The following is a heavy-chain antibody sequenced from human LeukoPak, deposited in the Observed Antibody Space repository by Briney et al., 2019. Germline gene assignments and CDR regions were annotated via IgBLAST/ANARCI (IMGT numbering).Heavy chain of an antibody. V-gene: IGHV1-46*01. CDR3: ARGGKVITFGGVPRDY. CDR1: GYTFTSYY. D-gene: IGHD3-16*01. Sequence: ASVKVSCKASGYTFTSYYMHWVRQAPGQGLEWMGIINPSGGSTSYAQKFQGRVTMTRDTSISTAYMELSRLRSDDTAVYYCARGGKVITFGGVPRDYWGQGTLVTVSS. CDR2: INPSGGST. J-gene: IGHJ4*02.